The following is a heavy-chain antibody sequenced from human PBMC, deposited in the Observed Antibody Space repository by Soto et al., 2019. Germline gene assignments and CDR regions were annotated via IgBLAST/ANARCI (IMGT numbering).Heavy chain of an antibody. CDR3: ARDQKGGSYYYYGMDV. Sequence: QVQLVQSGAEVKKPGSSVKVSCKASGGTFSSYTISWVRQAHGQGLEWMGRIIPILGIANYAQKFQGRVTITADKSTSTAYTELSSLRSEDTAVYYCARDQKGGSYYYYGMDVWGQGTTVTVSS. D-gene: IGHD1-26*01. CDR2: IIPILGIA. CDR1: GGTFSSYT. J-gene: IGHJ6*02. V-gene: IGHV1-69*08.